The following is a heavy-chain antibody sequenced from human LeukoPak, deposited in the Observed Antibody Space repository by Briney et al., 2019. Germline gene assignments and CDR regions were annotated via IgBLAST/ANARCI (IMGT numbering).Heavy chain of an antibody. J-gene: IGHJ5*02. CDR3: ARGGIVVVPAAMEFDP. CDR1: GFTFSSYA. V-gene: IGHV3-23*01. CDR2: ISGSGGST. D-gene: IGHD2-2*01. Sequence: PGGSLRLSCAASGFTFSSYAMSWVRQAPGKGLEWVSAISGSGGSTYYADSVKGRFTISKDSPKTILYLQMNSLRAEDTAVYYCARGGIVVVPAAMEFDPWGQGTLVTVSS.